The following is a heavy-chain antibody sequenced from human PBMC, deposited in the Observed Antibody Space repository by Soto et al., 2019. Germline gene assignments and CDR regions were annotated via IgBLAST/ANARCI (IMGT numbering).Heavy chain of an antibody. CDR3: ARAGGYCSSTSCYLGGYYFDY. CDR1: GGSICSGGYY. V-gene: IGHV4-30-4*01. D-gene: IGHD2-2*01. CDR2: IYYRGST. Sequence: SETLSLTCTVSGGSICSGGYYWSWIRQPPGKGLEWIGYIYYRGSTYYNPSLKSRVTISVDTSKNQVSLKLSSVTAADTAVYYCARAGGYCSSTSCYLGGYYFDYWGQGTLVTVSS. J-gene: IGHJ4*02.